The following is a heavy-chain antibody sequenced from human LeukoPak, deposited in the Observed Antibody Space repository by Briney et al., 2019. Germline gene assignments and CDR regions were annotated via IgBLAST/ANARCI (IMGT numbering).Heavy chain of an antibody. D-gene: IGHD2-2*01. CDR3: ARGRGIVVVPAAHPGDY. CDR2: INPNSGGT. CDR1: GYTFTGYY. Sequence: ASVKVSCKASGYTFTGYYMHWVRQAPGQGLEWMGWINPNSGGTNYAQKFQGRVTMTRDTSISTAYMELSRLRSDDTAVYYCARGRGIVVVPAAHPGDYRGQGTLVTVSS. J-gene: IGHJ4*02. V-gene: IGHV1-2*02.